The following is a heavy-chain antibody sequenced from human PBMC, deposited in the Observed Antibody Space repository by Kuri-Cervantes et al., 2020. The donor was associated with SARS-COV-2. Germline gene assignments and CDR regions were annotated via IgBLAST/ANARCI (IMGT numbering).Heavy chain of an antibody. Sequence: GESLKISCAASGFTFSSYGMHWVRQAPGKGLEWVAFIRYDGSNKYYADSVKGRFTISRDNSKNTLYLQMNSLRAEDTAVYYCAREAIRTAAGTVDYWGQGTLVTVSS. J-gene: IGHJ4*02. D-gene: IGHD6-13*01. CDR1: GFTFSSYG. CDR3: AREAIRTAAGTVDY. V-gene: IGHV3-30*02. CDR2: IRYDGSNK.